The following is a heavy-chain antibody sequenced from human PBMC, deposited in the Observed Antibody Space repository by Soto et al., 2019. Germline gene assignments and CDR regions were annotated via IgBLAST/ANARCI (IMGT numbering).Heavy chain of an antibody. V-gene: IGHV4-4*07. CDR1: GGSISSYY. CDR2: IYTSGST. CDR3: ARGYGARGLSYSGMDW. J-gene: IGHJ6*02. Sequence: SETLSLTCTFTGGSISSYYCSWIRQPAGKGLEWIVRIYTSGSTNYNPSLKSRVTMSVDTSKNQFSLKLSSVTAADTAVYYCARGYGARGLSYSGMDWWGQENRV. D-gene: IGHD2-15*01.